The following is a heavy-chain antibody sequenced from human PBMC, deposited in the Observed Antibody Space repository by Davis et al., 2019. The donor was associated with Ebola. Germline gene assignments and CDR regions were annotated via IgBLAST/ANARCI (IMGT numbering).Heavy chain of an antibody. V-gene: IGHV4-61*01. CDR1: GGSVSSGSYY. J-gene: IGHJ4*02. CDR3: ARVRTYDFWSGYLAYYFDY. D-gene: IGHD3-3*01. CDR2: IYYSGST. Sequence: PSETLSLTCTVSGGSVSSGSYYWSWIRQPPGKGLEWIGYIYYSGSTNYNPSLKSRVTISVDTSKNQFSLKLSSVTAADTAVYYCARVRTYDFWSGYLAYYFDYWGQGTLVTVSS.